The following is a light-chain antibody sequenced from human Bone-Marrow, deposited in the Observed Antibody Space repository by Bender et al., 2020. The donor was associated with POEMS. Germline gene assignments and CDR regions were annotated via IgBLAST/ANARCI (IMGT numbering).Light chain of an antibody. J-gene: IGLJ3*02. CDR1: SSNIGAGYD. CDR3: QSYDNSLGGWV. Sequence: QSMLTQPPSVSGAPGQRVTISCTGSSSNIGAGYDVHWYQQLPGTTPKLLIYGNSNPPSGVPDRFSGSKSGTAASLASTGLLADDEADYYCQSYDNSLGGWVFGGGTKLTVL. V-gene: IGLV1-40*01. CDR2: GNS.